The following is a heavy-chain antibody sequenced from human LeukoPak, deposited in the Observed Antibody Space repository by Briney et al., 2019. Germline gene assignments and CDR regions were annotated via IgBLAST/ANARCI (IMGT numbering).Heavy chain of an antibody. CDR1: GFTFSSYA. Sequence: GGSLRLSCAASGFTFSSYAMHWVRQAPGKGLEWVAVISYDGSNKYYADSVKGRFTISRDNSKNTLYVQMNSLRAEDTAVYYCASMAWDSATNEQGFDYWGQGTLVTVSS. CDR2: ISYDGSNK. CDR3: ASMAWDSATNEQGFDY. D-gene: IGHD5-24*01. J-gene: IGHJ4*02. V-gene: IGHV3-30-3*01.